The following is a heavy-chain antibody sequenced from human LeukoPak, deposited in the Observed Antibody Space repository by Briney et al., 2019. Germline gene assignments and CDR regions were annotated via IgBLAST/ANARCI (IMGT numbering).Heavy chain of an antibody. CDR1: GYTFTDSY. D-gene: IGHD3-3*01. J-gene: IGHJ4*02. Sequence: GASVKVSCKASGYTFTDSYMHWVRQAPGHGLEWMGWISLYTGGTDYAHKFQGRVTMTSDTSISTAYMELSRLRSDDTAIFYCARGRGMGFLEWLLLDSWGQGTLVTVSS. CDR2: ISLYTGGT. CDR3: ARGRGMGFLEWLLLDS. V-gene: IGHV1-2*02.